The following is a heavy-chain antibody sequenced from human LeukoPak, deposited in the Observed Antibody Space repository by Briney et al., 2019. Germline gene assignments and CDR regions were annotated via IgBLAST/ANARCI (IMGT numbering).Heavy chain of an antibody. CDR3: AREKMEVGYYGLDV. CDR1: GGTFSSYA. J-gene: IGHJ6*02. CDR2: IIPILNIP. Sequence: SVKVSCKASGGTFSSYAISWVRQAPGQGLEWMGRIIPILNIPNYAQKLQGRVTIAVDKSTSTAYMELSSLRSDDTAVYYCAREKMEVGYYGLDVWGQGTTVTVSS. D-gene: IGHD1-1*01. V-gene: IGHV1-69*04.